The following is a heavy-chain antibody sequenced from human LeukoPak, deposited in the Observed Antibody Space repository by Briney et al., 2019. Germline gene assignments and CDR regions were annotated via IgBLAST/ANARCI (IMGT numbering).Heavy chain of an antibody. Sequence: GGSLRLSCAASVFTVSSNYMSWVREAPGKGVEWVSVIYNNGDTYYPDSVKGRFTISRDNSKNTLYLQMNSLRADDTAVYYCAGDQTRPPQGGYWGQGTLVTVSS. CDR2: IYNNGDT. J-gene: IGHJ4*02. D-gene: IGHD3-16*01. V-gene: IGHV3-53*01. CDR1: VFTVSSNY. CDR3: AGDQTRPPQGGY.